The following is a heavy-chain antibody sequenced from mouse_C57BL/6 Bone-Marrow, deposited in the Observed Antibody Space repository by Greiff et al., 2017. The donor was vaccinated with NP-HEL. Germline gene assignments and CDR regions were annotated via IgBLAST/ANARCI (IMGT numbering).Heavy chain of an antibody. V-gene: IGHV5-4*01. CDR3: AREGGFAY. CDR1: GFTFSSYA. Sequence: EVMLVESGGGLVKPGGSLKLSCAASGFTFSSYAMSWVRQTPEKRLEWVATISDGGSYTYYPDNVTGRFTISRDNAKNNLYLQMSHLKSEDTAMYYCAREGGFAYWGQGTLVTVSA. J-gene: IGHJ3*01. CDR2: ISDGGSYT.